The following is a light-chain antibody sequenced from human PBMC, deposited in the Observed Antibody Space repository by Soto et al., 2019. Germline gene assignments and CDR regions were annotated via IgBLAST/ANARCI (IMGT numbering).Light chain of an antibody. J-gene: IGKJ1*01. Sequence: DIVMTQSPDSLAMSLGERATINCKSSQSVLYSANNKNYVAWYQQKPGQPPKLLIYWASTRESGVPDRFSGSGSGTDFTLTISSLQAEDVAVYYCQQYYRIPWTFGQGTKVEIK. CDR2: WAS. V-gene: IGKV4-1*01. CDR1: QSVLYSANNKNY. CDR3: QQYYRIPWT.